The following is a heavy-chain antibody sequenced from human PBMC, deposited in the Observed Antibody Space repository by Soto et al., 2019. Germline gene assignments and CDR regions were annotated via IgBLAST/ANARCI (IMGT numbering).Heavy chain of an antibody. V-gene: IGHV4-4*02. J-gene: IGHJ2*01. Sequence: QVQLQESGPGLVKPSGTLSLTCAVSGGSISSSNWWGWVRQPPGKGLEWIGEIYHSGSTNYNPSLQSRVTISVDKSKNQFSLKLSSVTAADTAVYYCARASVATILWYFDLWGRGTLVTVSS. CDR3: ARASVATILWYFDL. D-gene: IGHD5-12*01. CDR1: GGSISSSNW. CDR2: IYHSGST.